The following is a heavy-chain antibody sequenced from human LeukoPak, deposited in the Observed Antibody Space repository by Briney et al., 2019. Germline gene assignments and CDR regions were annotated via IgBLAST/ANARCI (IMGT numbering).Heavy chain of an antibody. J-gene: IGHJ4*02. CDR3: ARDPPQYYYDSSGQDAY. V-gene: IGHV3-21*01. D-gene: IGHD3-22*01. Sequence: GGSLRLSCAASGFTFSSYSMNWVRQAPGKGLEWVSSISSSSSYIYYADSVKGRFTISRDNAKNSLYLQMNSLRAEDTAVCYCARDPPQYYYDSSGQDAYWGQGTLVTVSS. CDR2: ISSSSSYI. CDR1: GFTFSSYS.